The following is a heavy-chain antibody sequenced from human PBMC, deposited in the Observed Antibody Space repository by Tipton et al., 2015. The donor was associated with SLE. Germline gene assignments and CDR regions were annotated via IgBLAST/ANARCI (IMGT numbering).Heavy chain of an antibody. CDR1: GGSVSSGSYH. CDR2: INHSGST. J-gene: IGHJ6*02. CDR3: ARDRGGYRYYYGMDV. D-gene: IGHD3-16*01. V-gene: IGHV4-39*07. Sequence: TLSLTCTVSGGSVSSGSYHWSWIRQPPGKGLEWIGEINHSGSTNYNPSLKSRVTISVDTSKNQFSLKLRSVTAADTAVYYCARDRGGYRYYYGMDVWGQGTTVTVSS.